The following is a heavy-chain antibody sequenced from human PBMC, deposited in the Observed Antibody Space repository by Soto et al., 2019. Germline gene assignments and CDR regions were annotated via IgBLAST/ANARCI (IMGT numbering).Heavy chain of an antibody. CDR2: IWYDGSYQ. CDR3: ARISGSDHLGWFDP. Sequence: QVHLVESGGGVVQPGGSLRLSCAASGFTFSTYGMVWVRQAPGTGLEWVAVIWYDGSYQYHADAMKGRFSISRDNSKNTLFLQMSSLRVEDTAIYYCARISGSDHLGWFDPWGQGTLVTVSS. D-gene: IGHD1-1*01. J-gene: IGHJ5*02. V-gene: IGHV3-33*01. CDR1: GFTFSTYG.